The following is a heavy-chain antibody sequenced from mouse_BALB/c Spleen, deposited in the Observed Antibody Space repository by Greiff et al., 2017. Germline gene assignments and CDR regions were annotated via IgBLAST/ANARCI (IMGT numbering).Heavy chain of an antibody. CDR3: ARDVYDYDGGYYAMDY. D-gene: IGHD2-4*01. CDR2: IRNKANGYTT. CDR1: GFTFTDYY. J-gene: IGHJ4*01. Sequence: DVKLVESGGGLVQPGGSLRLSCATSGFTFTDYYMSWVRQPPGKALEWLGFIRNKANGYTTEYSASVKGRFTISRDNSQSILYLQMNTLRAEDSATYYCARDVYDYDGGYYAMDYWGQGTSVTVSS. V-gene: IGHV7-3*02.